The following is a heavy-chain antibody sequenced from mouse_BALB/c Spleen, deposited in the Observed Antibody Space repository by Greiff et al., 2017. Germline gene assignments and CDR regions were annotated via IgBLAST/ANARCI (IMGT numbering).Heavy chain of an antibody. D-gene: IGHD2-1*01. CDR2: ISSGGST. V-gene: IGHV5-6-5*01. CDR3: ARKAHGNYFYWYFDV. J-gene: IGHJ1*01. Sequence: DVHLVESGGGLVKPGGSLKLSCAASGFTFSSYAMSWVRQTPEKRLEWVASISSGGSTYYPDSVKGRFTISRDNARNILYLQMSSLWSEDTAMYYCARKAHGNYFYWYFDVWGAGTTVTVSS. CDR1: GFTFSSYA.